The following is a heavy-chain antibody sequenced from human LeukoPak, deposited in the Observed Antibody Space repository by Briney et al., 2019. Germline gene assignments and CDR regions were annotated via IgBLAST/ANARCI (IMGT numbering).Heavy chain of an antibody. V-gene: IGHV1-2*06. Sequence: ASVRVSCTASGYIFTESYIQWVRQAPGRGLEWVGRINPIGGGTNYAQSFEGRVTMTRDTSISTAYMELSRLTSDDTAIYYCARGTTEGDYWGQGTLVTVSS. D-gene: IGHD1-1*01. J-gene: IGHJ4*02. CDR1: GYIFTESY. CDR2: INPIGGGT. CDR3: ARGTTEGDY.